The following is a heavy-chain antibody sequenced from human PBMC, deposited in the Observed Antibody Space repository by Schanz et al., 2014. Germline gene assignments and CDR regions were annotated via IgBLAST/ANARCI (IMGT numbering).Heavy chain of an antibody. CDR3: AKGRFGELSAFDI. J-gene: IGHJ3*02. V-gene: IGHV3-23*01. CDR2: LSEGGGGT. Sequence: EVQLLESGGGLVQPGGSLRLSCAASGFTFTNYAMSWVRQAPGKGLEWVSALSEGGGGTHYADSVRGRFTISSDSSKNTLYLQMNSLRAEDTAVYYCAKGRFGELSAFDIWGQGTMVTVSS. CDR1: GFTFTNYA. D-gene: IGHD3-10*01.